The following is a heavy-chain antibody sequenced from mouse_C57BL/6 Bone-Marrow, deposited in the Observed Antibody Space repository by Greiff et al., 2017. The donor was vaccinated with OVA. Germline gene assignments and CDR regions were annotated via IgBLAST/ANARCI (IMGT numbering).Heavy chain of an antibody. CDR2: ISSGSSTI. V-gene: IGHV5-17*01. J-gene: IGHJ2*01. Sequence: EVHLVESGGGLVKPGGSLKLSCAASGFTFSDYGMHWVRQAPEKGLGWVAYISSGSSTIYYADTVKGRFTISRDNAKNTLFLQMTSLRSEDTSMYYCARRATVVATGFDYWGQGTTLTVSS. D-gene: IGHD1-1*01. CDR1: GFTFSDYG. CDR3: ARRATVVATGFDY.